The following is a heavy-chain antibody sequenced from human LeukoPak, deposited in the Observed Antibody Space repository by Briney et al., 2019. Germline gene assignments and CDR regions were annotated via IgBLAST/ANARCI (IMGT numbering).Heavy chain of an antibody. D-gene: IGHD3-16*01. J-gene: IGHJ5*02. V-gene: IGHV4-39*01. CDR1: GGSISSSTYY. CDR3: AGGGSVYRGWFDP. CDR2: IYYSGNT. Sequence: SETLSLTCTVSGGSISSSTYYWGWIRQPPGKGLEWFGTIYYSGNTYYNPSLKSRVTISVDTSKNQFSLKLSSVTAADTAVYYCAGGGSVYRGWFDPWGQGTLVTVSS.